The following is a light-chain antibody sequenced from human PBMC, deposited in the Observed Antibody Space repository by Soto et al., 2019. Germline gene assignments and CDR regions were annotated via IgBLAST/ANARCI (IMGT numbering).Light chain of an antibody. CDR1: QSVSSN. CDR2: GAS. J-gene: IGKJ1*01. CDR3: QQYNNWPRT. V-gene: IGKV3-15*01. Sequence: EIVMTQSPATLSVSPGERATLSCRASQSVSSNLAWYQQKPGQAPRLLIYGASTRATGIPARFSGSGSGTGFTLTISSLQSEDFADYDCQQYNNWPRTFGQGNKLEIK.